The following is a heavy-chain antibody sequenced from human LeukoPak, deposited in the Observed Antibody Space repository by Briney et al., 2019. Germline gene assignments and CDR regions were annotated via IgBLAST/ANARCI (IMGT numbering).Heavy chain of an antibody. V-gene: IGHV4-34*01. J-gene: IGHJ3*02. D-gene: IGHD6-19*01. CDR1: GGSFSNYF. Sequence: SETLSLTCADHGGSFSNYFWNWIRQTPGGGLEWIGEIHHSGSTSCNSSLKSRVTISIDTSKTHFSLKLSSVTAADRAVYYCARGGAVNGFDIWGQGTRVTVSS. CDR2: IHHSGST. CDR3: ARGGAVNGFDI.